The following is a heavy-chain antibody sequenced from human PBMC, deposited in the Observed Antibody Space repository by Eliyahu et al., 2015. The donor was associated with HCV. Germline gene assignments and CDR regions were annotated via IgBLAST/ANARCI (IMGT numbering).Heavy chain of an antibody. CDR1: GGSFSGYY. CDR2: INHSGST. Sequence: QVQLQQWGAGLLKPSETLSLTCAVYGGSFSGYYWSWIRQPPGKGLEWIGEINHSGSTNYNPSLKSRVTISVDTSKNQFSLKLSSVTAADTAVYYCARGLGCSSTSCYTGFPDHDAFDIWGQGTMVTVSS. CDR3: ARGLGCSSTSCYTGFPDHDAFDI. V-gene: IGHV4-34*01. D-gene: IGHD2-2*02. J-gene: IGHJ3*02.